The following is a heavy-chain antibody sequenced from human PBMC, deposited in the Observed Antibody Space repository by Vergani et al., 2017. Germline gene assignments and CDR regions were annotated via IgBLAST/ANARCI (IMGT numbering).Heavy chain of an antibody. CDR1: GITFKNAW. D-gene: IGHD2-2*02. V-gene: IGHV3-15*01. CDR3: YTYYHDY. J-gene: IGHJ4*02. Sequence: EVQVVESGGGLIKPGGSLRLSCAASGITFKNAWINWVRQAPGKGLEWIGRIRSKNDGGTAAYAAPLKGRFTISRDDSKDSAFLLVNNLKTEDTAVYFCYTYYHDYWGQGTLVTVSS. CDR2: IRSKNDGGTA.